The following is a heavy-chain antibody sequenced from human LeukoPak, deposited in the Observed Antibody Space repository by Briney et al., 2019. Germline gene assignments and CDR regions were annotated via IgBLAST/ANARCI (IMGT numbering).Heavy chain of an antibody. Sequence: PGGSLRLSCAASGFTFSSYWMSWVRQAPGKGLEWVANIKQDGSEKYYVDSVKGRFTISRDNAKNSLYLQMTSLRAEDTALYYCARDLRYQAHDIWGQGTMVNVSS. J-gene: IGHJ3*02. CDR1: GFTFSSYW. CDR3: ARDLRYQAHDI. D-gene: IGHD2-2*01. V-gene: IGHV3-7*01. CDR2: IKQDGSEK.